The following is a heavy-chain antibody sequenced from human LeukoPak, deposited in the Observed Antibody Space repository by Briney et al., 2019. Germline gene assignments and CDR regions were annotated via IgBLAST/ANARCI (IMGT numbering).Heavy chain of an antibody. V-gene: IGHV1-2*02. J-gene: IGHJ4*02. CDR3: AREFDMVRGDTYNYYFDY. CDR2: INPNSGGT. D-gene: IGHD3-10*01. Sequence: VASVKVSCKASGYTFIGHYMHWVRQAPGQGLEWVGRINPNSGGTNYAQKFQGRVTMTRDTSISTVYMELSRLKSDDTAVYYCAREFDMVRGDTYNYYFDYWGQGTLVTVSS. CDR1: GYTFIGHY.